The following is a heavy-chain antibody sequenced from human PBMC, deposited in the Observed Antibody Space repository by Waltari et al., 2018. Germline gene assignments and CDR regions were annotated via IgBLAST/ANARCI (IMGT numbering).Heavy chain of an antibody. Sequence: EVQLLESGGGLVQPGGSLRLSCAASGFTFSSYAMSWVRQAPGKGLERVSVIYSGGSTYYADSVKGRFTISRDNSKNTLYLQMNSLRAEDTAVYYCAKEAAAGDYWGQGTLVTVSS. CDR2: IYSGGST. J-gene: IGHJ4*02. V-gene: IGHV3-23*03. CDR3: AKEAAAGDY. D-gene: IGHD6-13*01. CDR1: GFTFSSYA.